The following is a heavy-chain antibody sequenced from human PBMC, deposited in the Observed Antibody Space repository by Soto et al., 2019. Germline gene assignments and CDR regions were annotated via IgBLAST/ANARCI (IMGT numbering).Heavy chain of an antibody. D-gene: IGHD3-22*01. CDR2: IIPIFGTA. V-gene: IGHV1-69*13. J-gene: IGHJ5*02. Sequence: SVKVSCKASGGTFSSYAISWVRQAPGQGLEWMGGIIPIFGTANYAQKFQGRVTITADESTSTAYMELSSLRSEDTAVYYCARVTDYYDSSGYYSKRYNWFDPWGQGTLVTVSS. CDR3: ARVTDYYDSSGYYSKRYNWFDP. CDR1: GGTFSSYA.